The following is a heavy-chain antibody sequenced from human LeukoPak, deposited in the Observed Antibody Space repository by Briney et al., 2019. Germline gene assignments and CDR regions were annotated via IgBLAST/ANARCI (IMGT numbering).Heavy chain of an antibody. CDR3: ARDAILRYFDWLSPYGMDV. CDR2: IYYSGST. V-gene: IGHV4-39*07. CDR1: GGSISSSSYY. D-gene: IGHD3-9*01. Sequence: SETLSLTCTVSGGSISSSSYYWGWIRQPPGKGLEWIGSIYYSGSTYYNPSLKSRVTISVDTSKNQFSLKLSSVTAADTAVYYCARDAILRYFDWLSPYGMDVWGQGTTVTVSS. J-gene: IGHJ6*02.